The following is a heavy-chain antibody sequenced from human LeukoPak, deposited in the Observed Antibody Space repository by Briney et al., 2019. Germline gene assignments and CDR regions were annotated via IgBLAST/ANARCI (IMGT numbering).Heavy chain of an antibody. Sequence: PGGSLRLSCEAAGFDFSSHWVHWVRQAPGKGLVWISNIRGDGSLLGYADSVKGRFTVSRDNTKNTLFLHMTSLRAEDTAVYYCARDEVGAPPIDYWGQGALVTVSS. CDR1: GFDFSSHW. CDR2: IRGDGSLL. V-gene: IGHV3-74*01. J-gene: IGHJ4*02. D-gene: IGHD1-26*01. CDR3: ARDEVGAPPIDY.